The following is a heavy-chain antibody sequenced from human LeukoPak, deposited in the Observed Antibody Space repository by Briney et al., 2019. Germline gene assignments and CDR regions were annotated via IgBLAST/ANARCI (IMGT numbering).Heavy chain of an antibody. CDR1: GYTFTGYY. J-gene: IGHJ4*02. CDR3: ARADYSGSSYYFDY. CDR2: INANSGGT. Sequence: ASVKVSCKASGYTFTGYYMHWVRQAPGQGLEWMGWINANSGGTNYAQKFQGRVTMTRDTSISTAYMELSRLRSDDTAVYYCARADYSGSSYYFDYWGQGTLVTVSS. D-gene: IGHD1-26*01. V-gene: IGHV1-2*02.